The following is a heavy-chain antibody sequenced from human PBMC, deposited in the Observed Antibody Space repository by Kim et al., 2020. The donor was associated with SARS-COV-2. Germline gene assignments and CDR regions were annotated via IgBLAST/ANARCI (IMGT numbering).Heavy chain of an antibody. Sequence: NYTPSLKSRVAMSIATSKNQFTLHLSSVTAADTAVYYCASTSGDWRFFDYWGQGTRVTVSS. V-gene: IGHV4-34*01. CDR3: ASTSGDWRFFDY. J-gene: IGHJ4*02. D-gene: IGHD2-21*01.